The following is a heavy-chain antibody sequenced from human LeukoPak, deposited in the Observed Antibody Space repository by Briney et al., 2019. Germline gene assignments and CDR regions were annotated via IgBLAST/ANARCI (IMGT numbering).Heavy chain of an antibody. J-gene: IGHJ6*04. CDR3: ARDQGYDSLYGMDV. V-gene: IGHV1-2*04. CDR2: INPNSGGT. CDR1: GYTFTGYY. D-gene: IGHD3-9*01. Sequence: VASVKVSCKASGYTFTGYYMHWVRQAPGQGLEWMGWINPNSGGTNNAQKFQGWVTMTRDTSINTAYMELSRLRSDDTAMYYCARDQGYDSLYGMDVWGKGTTVTVSS.